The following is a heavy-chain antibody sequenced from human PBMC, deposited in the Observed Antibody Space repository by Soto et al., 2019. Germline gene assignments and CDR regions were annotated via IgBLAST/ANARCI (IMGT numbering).Heavy chain of an antibody. J-gene: IGHJ2*01. D-gene: IGHD3-22*01. V-gene: IGHV3-13*01. CDR2: IGITGDT. CDR1: GFTFSSYD. Sequence: PGGSLRLSCAASGFTFSSYDVHWVRRATGKGLEWVSGIGITGDTYYPGSVKGRFTISRENAKNSMYLQMNSLRAGDTAVYYCARGSQLHYDSSGYYYSVSWYFDLWGRGTLVTVSS. CDR3: ARGSQLHYDSSGYYYSVSWYFDL.